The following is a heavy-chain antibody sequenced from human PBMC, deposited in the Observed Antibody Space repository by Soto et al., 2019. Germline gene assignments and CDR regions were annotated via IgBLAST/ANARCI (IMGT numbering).Heavy chain of an antibody. J-gene: IGHJ4*02. Sequence: GASVKVSCKASGYIFSNYYMHWVRQAPGQGLEWMGWINPNSGGTNYAQKFQGWVTMTRDTSISTAYMELSRLRSDDTAVYYCARDPLSHGYYDSSGREPVFDYWGQGTLVTVSS. CDR1: GYIFSNYY. CDR2: INPNSGGT. D-gene: IGHD3-22*01. V-gene: IGHV1-2*04. CDR3: ARDPLSHGYYDSSGREPVFDY.